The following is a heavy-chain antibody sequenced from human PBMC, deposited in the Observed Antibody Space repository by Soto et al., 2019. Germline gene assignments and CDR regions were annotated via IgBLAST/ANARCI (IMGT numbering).Heavy chain of an antibody. D-gene: IGHD2-8*01. CDR3: ARSRNGAVPDSIHF. V-gene: IGHV3-30-3*01. CDR1: GFTFSRYD. Sequence: QVHMVESGGGVVQPGGYLRLSCVASGFTFSRYDMHWVRQAPGQGLEWVAVISRDGSSKYYGDSVKVRFTVSRDNSNNTLYLSMTSLRPDDTCVFYCARSRNGAVPDSIHFWGQGTLVTVSS. J-gene: IGHJ4*02. CDR2: ISRDGSSK.